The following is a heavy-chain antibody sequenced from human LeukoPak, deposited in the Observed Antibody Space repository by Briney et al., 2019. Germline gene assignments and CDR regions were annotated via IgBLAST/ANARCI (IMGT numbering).Heavy chain of an antibody. Sequence: GGSLRLSCAASGFSLSNYAMSWVRQAPGKGLEWVSGISGSGGSTYYADSVKGRFTISRDNSKNTLYLQMNSLRAEDTAVYYCASEGGSMIQGNLFDHWGQGTLVTVSS. CDR1: GFSLSNYA. V-gene: IGHV3-23*01. J-gene: IGHJ4*02. CDR2: ISGSGGST. D-gene: IGHD3-10*01. CDR3: ASEGGSMIQGNLFDH.